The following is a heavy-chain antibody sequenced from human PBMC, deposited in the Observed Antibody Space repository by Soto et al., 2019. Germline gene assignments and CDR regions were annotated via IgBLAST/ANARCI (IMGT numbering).Heavy chain of an antibody. CDR1: GYTFTSYD. CDR3: ARTRIAVAGYYYYGMDV. J-gene: IGHJ6*02. D-gene: IGHD6-19*01. CDR2: MNPNSGNT. Sequence: QVQLVQSGAEVKKPGASVKVSCKASGYTFTSYDINWVRQATGQGLEWMGWMNPNSGNTGYAQKFQGRVTMTRNTSISTAYMELSRLRSEDTAVYYCARTRIAVAGYYYYGMDVWGQGTTVTVSS. V-gene: IGHV1-8*01.